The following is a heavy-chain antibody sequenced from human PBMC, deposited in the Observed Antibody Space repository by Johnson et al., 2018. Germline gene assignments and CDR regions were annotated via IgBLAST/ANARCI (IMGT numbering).Heavy chain of an antibody. CDR2: ISCSYGDT. J-gene: IGHJ6*02. CDR1: GFTFSSYA. D-gene: IGHD4-11*01. CDR3: GKIMTTERYYWYGVHV. V-gene: IGHV3-23*01. Sequence: VQSGGSLRLSCAASGFTFSSYAITWVRQAPGKGLEWVSGISCSYGDTYYADSVKGRFTISRDNPKNTVYLQMNSLRADDTAVYYCGKIMTTERYYWYGVHVWGQGTTVSVSS.